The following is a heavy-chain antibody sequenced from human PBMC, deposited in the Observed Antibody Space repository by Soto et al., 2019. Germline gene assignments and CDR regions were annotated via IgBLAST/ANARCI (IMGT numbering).Heavy chain of an antibody. CDR1: VGSISSGDYY. D-gene: IGHD6-19*01. Sequence: PSETLSLTCTVSVGSISSGDYYWSWIPQPPGKGLECIGYIYYSGSTYYNPSLKSRVTISVDTSKNQFSLKLSSVTAADTAVYYCARRLQWLDNWFDPWGQGTLVTVSS. CDR3: ARRLQWLDNWFDP. V-gene: IGHV4-30-4*01. CDR2: IYYSGST. J-gene: IGHJ5*02.